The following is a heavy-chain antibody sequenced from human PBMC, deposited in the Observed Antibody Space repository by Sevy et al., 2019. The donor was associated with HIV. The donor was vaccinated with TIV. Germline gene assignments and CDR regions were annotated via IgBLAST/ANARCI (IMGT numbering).Heavy chain of an antibody. D-gene: IGHD6-13*01. CDR3: ARDGGYSIKWYPLY. Sequence: GGSLRLSCAASGFAFSSHAMHWVRQAPGKGLEWVAVISDEGTEIFYAASVEGRFTISRDNSKNMLSLQINSLRPKDTAVYYCARDGGYSIKWYPLYWGHGTLVTVSS. J-gene: IGHJ4*01. CDR1: GFAFSSHA. CDR2: ISDEGTEI. V-gene: IGHV3-30-3*01.